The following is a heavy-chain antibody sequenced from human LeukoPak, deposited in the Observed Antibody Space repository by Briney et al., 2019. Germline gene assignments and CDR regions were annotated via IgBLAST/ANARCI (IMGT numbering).Heavy chain of an antibody. V-gene: IGHV3-33*01. J-gene: IGHJ4*02. Sequence: GPCLSLSCAASGLTFISNCMQWVRHAPSQGLEWVAILWYDGSNEFYADSVTGRFTISRDNSRNTLYRQMSSLSAEETAVYYCARGSATVTGETDYWGQGTLVTVSS. CDR3: ARGSATVTGETDY. D-gene: IGHD4-17*01. CDR1: GLTFISNC. CDR2: LWYDGSNE.